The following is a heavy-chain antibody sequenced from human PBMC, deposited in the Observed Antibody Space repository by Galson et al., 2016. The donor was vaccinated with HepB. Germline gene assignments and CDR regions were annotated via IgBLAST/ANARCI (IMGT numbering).Heavy chain of an antibody. Sequence: TLSLTCAVSGGSISSGGYFWTWVRQHPGKGLEWIGSIYYSGNTYYNPSLKSRVTISADTSKNKFSLKLNSVTAADTDVYYCARDYGPKPRYYYYMDVWGKGTTVTVS. CDR1: GGSISSGGYF. V-gene: IGHV4-31*11. D-gene: IGHD3-10*01. CDR2: IYYSGNT. J-gene: IGHJ6*03. CDR3: ARDYGPKPRYYYYMDV.